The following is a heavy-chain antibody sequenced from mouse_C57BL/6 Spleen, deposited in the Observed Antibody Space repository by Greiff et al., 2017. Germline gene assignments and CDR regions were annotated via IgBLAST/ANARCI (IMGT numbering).Heavy chain of an antibody. V-gene: IGHV1-50*01. Sequence: VQLQQPGAELVKPGASVKLSCKASGYTFTSYWMQWVKQRPGQGLEWIGEIDPSDSYTNYNQKFKGKATLTVDTSSSTAYMQLSSLTSEDYAVYYCASYYYGLFEGWGTGTTVTVAS. CDR1: GYTFTSYW. CDR3: ASYYYGLFEG. CDR2: IDPSDSYT. J-gene: IGHJ1*03. D-gene: IGHD1-1*01.